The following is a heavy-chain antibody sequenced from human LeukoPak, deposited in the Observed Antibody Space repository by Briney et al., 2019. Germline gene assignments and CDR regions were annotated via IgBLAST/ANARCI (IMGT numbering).Heavy chain of an antibody. CDR3: AKTYIAARPRGAFDI. CDR1: GFTFSIYS. V-gene: IGHV3-21*01. Sequence: GGSLRLSCAASGFTFSIYSMNWVRQAPGKGREWVSSISSSSSYIYYADSVKGRFTISRDNPKNSLYLQMNSLRAEDTAVYYCAKTYIAARPRGAFDIWGQGTMVTVSS. D-gene: IGHD6-6*01. J-gene: IGHJ3*02. CDR2: ISSSSSYI.